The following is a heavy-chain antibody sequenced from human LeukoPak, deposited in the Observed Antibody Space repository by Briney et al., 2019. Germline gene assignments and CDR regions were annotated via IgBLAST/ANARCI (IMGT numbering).Heavy chain of an antibody. CDR3: AKDLGGRIVVVTAILFGIGFDY. Sequence: GGSLRLSCAASGFTFSGSAMHWVRQASGKGLEWVGRIRSKTNSYATAYAASVNGRFTISRDDSKNTAYLQMNGLKTEDTAVYYCAKDLGGRIVVVTAILFGIGFDYWGQGTLVTVSS. D-gene: IGHD2-21*02. CDR2: IRSKTNSYAT. J-gene: IGHJ4*02. V-gene: IGHV3-73*01. CDR1: GFTFSGSA.